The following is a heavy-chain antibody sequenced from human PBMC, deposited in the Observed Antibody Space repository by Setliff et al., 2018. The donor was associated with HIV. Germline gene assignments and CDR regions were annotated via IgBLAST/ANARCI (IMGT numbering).Heavy chain of an antibody. CDR3: ASAGSGTRAPPRY. CDR2: IVYSGST. J-gene: IGHJ4*02. Sequence: SETLSLTCTVSGGSISSYYWSWIRQPPGEGLEWIGYIVYSGSTNYNPSRKSRVTISLDTSKNQFSLKLTSVTAADTAVYYCASAGSGTRAPPRYWGQGTLVTVSS. D-gene: IGHD1-1*01. CDR1: GGSISSYY. V-gene: IGHV4-59*01.